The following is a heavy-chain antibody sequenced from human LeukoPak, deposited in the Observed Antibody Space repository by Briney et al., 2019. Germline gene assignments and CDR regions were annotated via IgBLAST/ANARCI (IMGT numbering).Heavy chain of an antibody. CDR2: ITGISTYM. CDR1: GFTFSSYS. D-gene: IGHD2-21*02. Sequence: GGSLRLSCTASGFTFSSYSMNWVRQAPGKGLEWVSSITGISTYMYYTDSVKGRFTISRDNAKNSLYLQMNSLRAEDTAVYYCARGLTQIPRLATGLGHWGQGTLVTVSS. V-gene: IGHV3-21*01. J-gene: IGHJ4*02. CDR3: ARGLTQIPRLATGLGH.